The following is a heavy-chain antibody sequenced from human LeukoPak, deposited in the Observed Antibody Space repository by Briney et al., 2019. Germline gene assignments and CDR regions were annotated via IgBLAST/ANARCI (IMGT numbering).Heavy chain of an antibody. CDR1: GFTFSSYA. Sequence: GGSLRLSCAASGFTFSSYAMSWVRQAPGKGLEWASVISGSGGSTYYADSVKGRFTISRDNSKNTLYLQMNSLRAEDTAVYYCAKGGSAAAGRGDDWFDPWGQGTLVTVSS. J-gene: IGHJ5*02. CDR3: AKGGSAAAGRGDDWFDP. CDR2: ISGSGGST. V-gene: IGHV3-23*01. D-gene: IGHD6-13*01.